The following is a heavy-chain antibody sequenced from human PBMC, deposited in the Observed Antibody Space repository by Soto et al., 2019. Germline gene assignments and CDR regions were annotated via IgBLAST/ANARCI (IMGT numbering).Heavy chain of an antibody. D-gene: IGHD6-19*01. J-gene: IGHJ4*02. V-gene: IGHV2-5*02. CDR3: AHIVVAGLGYYFDY. Sequence: QITLKESGPTLVKPTQTLTLTCTFSGFSLSSTRMAVGWIRQPPGKALEWLALIYWDDDKRYSPFLKSRLTISVGTSKNQVVLTMSNMDPVDTARYYCAHIVVAGLGYYFDYWGQGTLVTVSS. CDR1: GFSLSSTRMA. CDR2: IYWDDDK.